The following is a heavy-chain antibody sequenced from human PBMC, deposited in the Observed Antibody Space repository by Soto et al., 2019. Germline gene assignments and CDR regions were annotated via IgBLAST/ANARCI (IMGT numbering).Heavy chain of an antibody. D-gene: IGHD2-2*01. J-gene: IGHJ4*02. V-gene: IGHV3-23*01. CDR3: AKDTPRRDGFPSAW. CDR1: GFSFSNDA. CDR2: ISSTGGAI. Sequence: HPGGSLRLSCAASGFSFSNDAMTWVRQAPGKGLEWVSSISSTGGAIYYADSVKGRFTISRDNSKSTLYLQMDNLRADDTAIYYCAKDTPRRDGFPSAWWGQGILVTVSS.